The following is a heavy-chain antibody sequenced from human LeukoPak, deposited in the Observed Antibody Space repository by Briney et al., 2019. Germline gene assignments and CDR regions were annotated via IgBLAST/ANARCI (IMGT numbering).Heavy chain of an antibody. CDR1: GYTFTDYY. CDR2: VDPEDGET. V-gene: IGHV1-69-2*01. J-gene: IGHJ4*02. CDR3: ATSALRPVAIGY. D-gene: IGHD2-2*02. Sequence: GASVKVSCKASGYTFTDYYMHWVQQAPGKGLEWMGRVDPEDGETIYAEKFQGRVTITADTSTDTAYMELSSLRSEDTAVYYCATSALRPVAIGYWGQGTLVTVSS.